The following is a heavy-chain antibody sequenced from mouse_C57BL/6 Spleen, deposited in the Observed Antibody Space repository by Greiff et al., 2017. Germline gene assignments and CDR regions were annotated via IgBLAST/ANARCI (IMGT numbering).Heavy chain of an antibody. V-gene: IGHV5-16*01. J-gene: IGHJ4*01. CDR2: INYDGSST. D-gene: IGHD1-1*01. CDR1: GFTFSDYY. CDR3: ARAITTTGYAKDY. Sequence: EVQVVESEGGLVKPGSSMKLSCTASGFTFSDYYMAWVRQVPEKGLEWVANINYDGSSTYYLDSLKSRFIISRDNAKNILYLQMSSLKSADTATYYCARAITTTGYAKDYWGQGTSVTVSS.